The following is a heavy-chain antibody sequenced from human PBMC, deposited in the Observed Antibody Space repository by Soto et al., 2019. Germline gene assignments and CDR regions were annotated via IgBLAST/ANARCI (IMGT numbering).Heavy chain of an antibody. Sequence: PGEPRKISCKGSGYSFTSYWNGWVRQMPGKGLEWMGIIYPGDSDTRYSPSFQGQVTISADKSISTAYLQWSSLKASDTAMYYCARQGGVSYGTRWFDPWGQGTLVTVSS. J-gene: IGHJ5*02. D-gene: IGHD5-18*01. CDR3: ARQGGVSYGTRWFDP. CDR1: GYSFTSYW. V-gene: IGHV5-51*01. CDR2: IYPGDSDT.